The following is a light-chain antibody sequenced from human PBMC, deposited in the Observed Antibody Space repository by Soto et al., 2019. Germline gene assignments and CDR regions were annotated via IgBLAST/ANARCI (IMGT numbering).Light chain of an antibody. CDR2: EVS. CDR1: SDDIGTYNF. CDR3: SSYSSSSTFYV. Sequence: QSVLTQPASVSGSPGQSITISCTGTSDDIGTYNFVSWYQQYPGKAPQLIIYEVSYRPSGVSNRFSASKSGNTASLTISSLQAEDEADYFCSSYSSSSTFYVFGAGTKVTVL. J-gene: IGLJ1*01. V-gene: IGLV2-14*03.